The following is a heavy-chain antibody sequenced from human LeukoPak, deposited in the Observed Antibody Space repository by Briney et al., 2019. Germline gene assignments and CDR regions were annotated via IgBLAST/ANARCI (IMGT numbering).Heavy chain of an antibody. Sequence: SETLSLTCTVSGGSIRSYYWSWIRQTPGKGLEWIGSIYHTGTTYYNPSLKTRVTIYVDTSKKQFSLKLNSVTAADTAVYYCARGAYFYGSGINWFDPWGQGTLITVSS. CDR2: IYHTGTT. V-gene: IGHV4-4*08. D-gene: IGHD3-10*01. CDR3: ARGAYFYGSGINWFDP. CDR1: GGSIRSYY. J-gene: IGHJ5*02.